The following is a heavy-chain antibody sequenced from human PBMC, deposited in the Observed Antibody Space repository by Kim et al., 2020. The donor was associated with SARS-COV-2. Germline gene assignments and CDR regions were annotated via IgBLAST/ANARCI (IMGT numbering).Heavy chain of an antibody. CDR2: ISWDGGST. Sequence: GGSLRLSCAASGFTFDDYTMHWVRQAPGKGLEWVSLISWDGGSTYYAVSVKGRFTISRDNSKNSPYLQMNSLRTEDTALYYCAKEGEKLFGVVMFYFDYWGQGTLVTVSS. CDR1: GFTFDDYT. V-gene: IGHV3-43*01. D-gene: IGHD3-3*01. J-gene: IGHJ4*02. CDR3: AKEGEKLFGVVMFYFDY.